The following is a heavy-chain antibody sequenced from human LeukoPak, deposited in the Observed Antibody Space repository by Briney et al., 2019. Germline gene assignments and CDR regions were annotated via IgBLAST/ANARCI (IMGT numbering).Heavy chain of an antibody. CDR3: ARGSGYCTNGVCSLYYFDY. V-gene: IGHV4-34*01. CDR2: INHSGST. CDR1: GGPFSSYY. J-gene: IGHJ4*02. D-gene: IGHD2-8*01. Sequence: SETLSLTCAVYGGPFSSYYWSWIRQPPGKGLEWIGEINHSGSTNYNPSLKSRVTISVDTSKNQFSLKLSSVTAADTAVYYCARGSGYCTNGVCSLYYFDYWGQGTLVTVSS.